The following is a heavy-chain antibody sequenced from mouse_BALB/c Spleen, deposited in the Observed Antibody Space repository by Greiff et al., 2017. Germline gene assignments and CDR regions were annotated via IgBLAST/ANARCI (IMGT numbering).Heavy chain of an antibody. CDR1: GFNIKDTY. CDR3: ARGGVHYAMDY. V-gene: IGHV14-3*02. Sequence: EVKLQQSGAELVKPGASVKLSCTASGFNIKDTYMHWVKQRPEQGLEWIGRIDPANGNTKYDPKFQGKATITADTSSNTAYLQLSSLTSEDTAVYYCARGGVHYAMDYWGQGTSVTVSS. CDR2: IDPANGNT. D-gene: IGHD2-14*01. J-gene: IGHJ4*01.